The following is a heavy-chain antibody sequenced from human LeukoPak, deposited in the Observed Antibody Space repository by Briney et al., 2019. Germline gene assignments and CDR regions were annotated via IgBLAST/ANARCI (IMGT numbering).Heavy chain of an antibody. CDR2: ISWNSENI. CDR3: AIGISSWYPAPSYCDH. Sequence: GGSLRLSCAASGFTFDDYAMHWVRQAPGKGLEWVSGISWNSENICYADSVKGRFTISRDNAKNSLYMQMNSLRDEHMACCYCAIGISSWYPAPSYCDHWRQGALVTVSS. V-gene: IGHV3-9*03. D-gene: IGHD6-13*01. CDR1: GFTFDDYA. J-gene: IGHJ4*02.